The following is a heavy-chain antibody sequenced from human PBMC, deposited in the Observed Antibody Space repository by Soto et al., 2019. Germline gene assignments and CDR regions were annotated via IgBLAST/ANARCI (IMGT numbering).Heavy chain of an antibody. CDR1: GYTFTSYY. D-gene: IGHD2-2*01. CDR2: IIPILGIA. CDR3: ARGRQYQRKFSGYYYYMDV. J-gene: IGHJ6*03. V-gene: IGHV1-69*04. Sequence: GASVKVSCKASGYTFTSYYMHWVRQAPGQGLEWMGRIIPILGIANYAQKFQGRVTITADKSTSTAYMELSSLRSEDTAVYYCARGRQYQRKFSGYYYYMDVWGKGTTVTVSS.